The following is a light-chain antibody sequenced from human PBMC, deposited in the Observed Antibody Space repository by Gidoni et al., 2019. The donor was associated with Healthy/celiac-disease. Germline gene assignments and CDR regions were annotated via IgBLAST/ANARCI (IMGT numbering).Light chain of an antibody. CDR1: SSNIGAGYD. Sequence: QSVLTQPPSVSGAPGQRVTISCTGSSSNIGAGYDVPWYQPLPGTAPKPLISGNSNRPSGVPDRFSGSKSGTSASLAITGLQAEDEAYYYCQSYDSSLSGSWVFGGGTKLTVL. V-gene: IGLV1-40*01. CDR3: QSYDSSLSGSWV. CDR2: GNS. J-gene: IGLJ3*02.